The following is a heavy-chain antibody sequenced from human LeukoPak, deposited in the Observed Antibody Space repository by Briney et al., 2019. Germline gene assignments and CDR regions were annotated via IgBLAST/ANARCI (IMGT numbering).Heavy chain of an antibody. CDR2: ISSSSSYI. D-gene: IGHD3-10*01. J-gene: IGHJ6*02. V-gene: IGHV3-21*01. CDR1: GFTFSSYS. CDR3: ARMVRGVMGYYYYGMDV. Sequence: PGGSLRLSCAASGFTFSSYSMNWVRQAPGKGLEWVSSISSSSSYIYYADSVKGRFTISRDNAKNSLYLQMNSLRAEDTAVYYCARMVRGVMGYYYYGMDVWGQGTTVTVSS.